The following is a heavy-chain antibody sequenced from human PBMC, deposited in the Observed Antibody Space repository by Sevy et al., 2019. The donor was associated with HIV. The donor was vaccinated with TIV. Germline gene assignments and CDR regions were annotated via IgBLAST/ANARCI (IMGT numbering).Heavy chain of an antibody. CDR1: GYTLTALS. J-gene: IGHJ4*02. Sequence: ASVKVSCKVSGYTLTALSMHWVRQTPGKGLAWVGSFDLEDGESIYAQKFQVRVAMTEDTSTDTAYRGLSSLRSGDTAVYYGATTKDYYEGSGDPFDYWGQGTLVTVSS. CDR2: FDLEDGES. D-gene: IGHD3-22*01. CDR3: ATTKDYYEGSGDPFDY. V-gene: IGHV1-24*01.